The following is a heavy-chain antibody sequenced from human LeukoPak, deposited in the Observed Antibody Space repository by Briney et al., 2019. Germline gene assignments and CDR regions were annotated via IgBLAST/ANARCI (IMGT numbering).Heavy chain of an antibody. CDR1: GFTFSSYE. V-gene: IGHV3-48*03. J-gene: IGHJ6*04. CDR3: AELGITMIGGV. CDR2: ISSSGSTI. D-gene: IGHD3-10*02. Sequence: GGSMRLSCAASGFTFSSYEMNWVRQAPGKGLEWVSYISSSGSTIYYAVSVKGRFTISRDNAKNSLYLQMNSLRAEDTAVYYCAELGITMIGGVWGKGTTVTISS.